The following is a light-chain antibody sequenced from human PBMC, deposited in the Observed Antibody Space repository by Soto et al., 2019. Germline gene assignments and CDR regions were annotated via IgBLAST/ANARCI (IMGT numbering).Light chain of an antibody. Sequence: EIVMTQSPVTLSVSPGERATLSCRASQSVTSNLAWYQQKPGQAPRLLIYGASTRATGIPARFSGSGSGTEFTLTISNLQSEDFVIYYCQQFNDWPRTFGQGTKVEIK. CDR3: QQFNDWPRT. J-gene: IGKJ1*01. CDR2: GAS. CDR1: QSVTSN. V-gene: IGKV3-15*01.